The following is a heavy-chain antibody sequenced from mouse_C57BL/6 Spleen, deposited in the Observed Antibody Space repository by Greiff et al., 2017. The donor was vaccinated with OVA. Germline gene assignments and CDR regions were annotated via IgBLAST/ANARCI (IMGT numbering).Heavy chain of an antibody. CDR1: GFTFSDYG. D-gene: IGHD1-1*01. J-gene: IGHJ2*01. Sequence: EVKLEESGGGLVKPGGSLKLSCAASGFTFSDYGMHWVRQAPEKGLEWVAYISSGSSTIYYADTVKGRFTISRDNAKNTLFLQMTSLRSEDTAMYYCARQFITTVGSYFDYWGQGTTLTVSS. V-gene: IGHV5-17*01. CDR2: ISSGSSTI. CDR3: ARQFITTVGSYFDY.